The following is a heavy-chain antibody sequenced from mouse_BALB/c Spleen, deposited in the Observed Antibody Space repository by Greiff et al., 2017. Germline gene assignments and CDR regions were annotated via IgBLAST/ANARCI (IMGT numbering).Heavy chain of an antibody. Sequence: QVQLQQPGSVLVKPGASVKLSCKASGYTFTSSWMHWAKQRPGQGLEWIGEIHPNSGNTNYNEKFKGKATLTVDTSSSTAYVDLSSLTYEASAVYYGAGRVGYGDWFAYWGQGTLVTVSA. V-gene: IGHV1S130*01. D-gene: IGHD1-1*01. J-gene: IGHJ3*01. CDR2: IHPNSGNT. CDR1: GYTFTSSW. CDR3: AGRVGYGDWFAY.